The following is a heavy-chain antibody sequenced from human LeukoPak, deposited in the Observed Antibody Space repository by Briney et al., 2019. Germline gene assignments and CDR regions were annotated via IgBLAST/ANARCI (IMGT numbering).Heavy chain of an antibody. CDR1: GGSISSYY. D-gene: IGHD1-1*01. Sequence: PSETLSLTCSVSGGSISSYYWNWIRQTPGKGLQWIGYTHYSGSTNYNPSLKSRVSISVDTSKNQFSLKLSSVTAADTALYYCARGSAYKWRFDFWGQGTLVTVSS. CDR3: ARGSAYKWRFDF. CDR2: THYSGST. J-gene: IGHJ4*02. V-gene: IGHV4-59*01.